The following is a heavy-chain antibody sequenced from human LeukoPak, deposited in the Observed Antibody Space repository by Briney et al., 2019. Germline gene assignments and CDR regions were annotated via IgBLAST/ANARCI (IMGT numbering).Heavy chain of an antibody. V-gene: IGHV1-8*01. D-gene: IGHD4-17*01. CDR3: ARGGYGDYVDYYYYYGMDV. CDR2: MNPNSGNT. CDR1: GYTFISYD. Sequence: ASVKVSCKASGYTFISYDINWVRQATGQGLEWMGWMNPNSGNTGYAQKFQGRVTMTRNTSISTAYMELSSLRSEDTAVYYCARGGYGDYVDYYYYYGMDVWGQGATVTVSS. J-gene: IGHJ6*02.